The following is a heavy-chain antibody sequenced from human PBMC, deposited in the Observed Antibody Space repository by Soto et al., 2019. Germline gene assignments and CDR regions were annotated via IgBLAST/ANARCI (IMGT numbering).Heavy chain of an antibody. J-gene: IGHJ5*02. Sequence: QLQLQEAGSRLVKSSATLSLTCAVSGDTISTGGYSGAWIRQPPGKALEWIGHTYHSGQTSYNPSRKIRVIIAVDRSKKPFSPKQSSVIAADTAAYYCACATYGDYVGYFEPWGQGTLFNVSA. CDR3: ACATYGDYVGYFEP. CDR1: GDTISTGGYS. V-gene: IGHV4-30-2*01. D-gene: IGHD4-17*01. CDR2: TYHSGQT.